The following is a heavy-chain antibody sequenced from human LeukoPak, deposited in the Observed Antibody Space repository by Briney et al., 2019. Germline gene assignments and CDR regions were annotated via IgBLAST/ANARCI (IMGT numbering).Heavy chain of an antibody. CDR2: IYYSGGT. Sequence: SETLSLTCTVSGGAISSYYWSWIREPPGERLEWSWYIYYSGGTNYNPSLKSRVTISVDTSKTQLSLKLSSVTAADTAVYYCARQDSGWWIDDGGQGTLVTVSS. D-gene: IGHD6-19*01. CDR3: ARQDSGWWIDD. CDR1: GGAISSYY. V-gene: IGHV4-59*08. J-gene: IGHJ4*02.